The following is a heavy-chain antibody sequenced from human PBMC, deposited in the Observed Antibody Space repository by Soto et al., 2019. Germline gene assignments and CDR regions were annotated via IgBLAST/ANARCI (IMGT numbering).Heavy chain of an antibody. D-gene: IGHD3-9*01. V-gene: IGHV1-18*01. J-gene: IGHJ1*01. CDR2: ISAYNGNT. Sequence: QVRLVQSGAEVKKPGASVKVSCKASGYTFTSYGISWVRQAPGQGLEWMGWISAYNGNTNYAQKLQGRVTMTTDTATSTAYMELRSLRSDDTAVYYCASFLTISREEKYFQHWGQGTLVTVSS. CDR3: ASFLTISREEKYFQH. CDR1: GYTFTSYG.